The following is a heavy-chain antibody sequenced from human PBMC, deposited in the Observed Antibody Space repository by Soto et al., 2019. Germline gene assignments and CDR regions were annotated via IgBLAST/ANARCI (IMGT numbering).Heavy chain of an antibody. D-gene: IGHD2-15*01. CDR2: ISAYNGNT. J-gene: IGHJ4*02. Sequence: QVQLVQSGAEVKKPGASVKVSCKASGYTFTSYGISWVRQAPGQGLEWMGWISAYNGNTNYAQKLQGRVTMTTDTSTSTAYMELRSLRSDDTAVYYCARGGEDIVVVVAATTADYFDYWGQGTLVTFSS. V-gene: IGHV1-18*01. CDR1: GYTFTSYG. CDR3: ARGGEDIVVVVAATTADYFDY.